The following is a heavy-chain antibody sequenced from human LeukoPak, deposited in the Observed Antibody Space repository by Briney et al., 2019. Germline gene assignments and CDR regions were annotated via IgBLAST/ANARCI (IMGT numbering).Heavy chain of an antibody. CDR3: ARSANFDSYGMDV. CDR1: GFTFSSYW. D-gene: IGHD3-9*01. V-gene: IGHV3-74*01. J-gene: IGHJ6*02. CDR2: INSDGSST. Sequence: GGSLRLSCAASGFTFSSYWMHWVRQAPGKGLVWVSRINSDGSSTSYADSVKGRFTISRDNAKNTLYLQMNSLRAEDTAVYYCARSANFDSYGMDVWGQGTTVTVSS.